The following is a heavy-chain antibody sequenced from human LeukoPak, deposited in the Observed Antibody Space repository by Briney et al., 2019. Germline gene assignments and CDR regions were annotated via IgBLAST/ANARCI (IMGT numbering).Heavy chain of an antibody. CDR3: AKKAFCNSATCYGALDI. J-gene: IGHJ3*02. CDR2: IHYDGSVR. Sequence: GGSLTLSCAASGYSFSGFGLHWVRQAPGKGLEWLAYIHYDGSVRYYADSVKGRFTISRDNSKKMLYLQMNSLGAADTAVYYCAKKAFCNSATCYGALDIWGQGTMVTVSS. D-gene: IGHD2/OR15-2a*01. CDR1: GYSFSGFG. V-gene: IGHV3-30*02.